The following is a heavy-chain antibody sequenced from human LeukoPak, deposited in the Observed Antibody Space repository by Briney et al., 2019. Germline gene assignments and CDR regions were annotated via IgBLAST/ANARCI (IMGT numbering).Heavy chain of an antibody. V-gene: IGHV3-23*01. D-gene: IGHD3-16*01. CDR1: GFTVGTNS. CDR2: ISGSSDTT. J-gene: IGHJ4*02. Sequence: GGSLRLSCAASGFTVGTNSMSWVRQAPGKGLEWVSVISGSSDTTYYADSVKGRFIISRDNSKNTLYLQMNSLRAEDTAVYYCAKRIGGVNSFDHWGQGTLVTVYS. CDR3: AKRIGGVNSFDH.